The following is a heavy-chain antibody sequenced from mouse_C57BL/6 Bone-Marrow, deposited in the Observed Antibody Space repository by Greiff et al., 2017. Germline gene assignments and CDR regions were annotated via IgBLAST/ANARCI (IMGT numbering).Heavy chain of an antibody. Sequence: QVQLQQPGAELVKPGASVTLSCKASGYTFTSYWMHWVKQRPGQGLEWIGMIHPNSGSTNYNEKFKSKATLTVDKSSSTAYMQLSSLTSEDSAVYDCASLYGSFYAMDYWGQGTSVTVSS. CDR2: IHPNSGST. V-gene: IGHV1-64*01. CDR3: ASLYGSFYAMDY. J-gene: IGHJ4*01. D-gene: IGHD1-1*01. CDR1: GYTFTSYW.